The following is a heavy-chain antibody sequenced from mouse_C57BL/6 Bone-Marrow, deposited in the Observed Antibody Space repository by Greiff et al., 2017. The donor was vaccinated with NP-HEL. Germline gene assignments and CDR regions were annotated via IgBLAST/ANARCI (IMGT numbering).Heavy chain of an antibody. J-gene: IGHJ3*01. V-gene: IGHV1-55*01. CDR1: GYTFTSYW. D-gene: IGHD2-4*01. CDR3: AREGIYYDYPAWFAY. CDR2: IYPGSGST. Sequence: QVQLKHPGAELVKPGASVKMSCKASGYTFTSYWITWVKQRPGQGLEWIGDIYPGSGSTNYNEKFKSKATLTVDTSSSTAYMQLSSLTSEDSAVYYCAREGIYYDYPAWFAYWGQGTLVTVSA.